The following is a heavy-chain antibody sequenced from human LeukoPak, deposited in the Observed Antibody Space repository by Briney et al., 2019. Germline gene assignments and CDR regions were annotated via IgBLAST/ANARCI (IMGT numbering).Heavy chain of an antibody. D-gene: IGHD6-13*01. CDR3: ARQGYGASWYHLDY. V-gene: IGHV4-4*07. CDR1: GGSINSYF. CDR2: IYTTGTT. Sequence: SETLSLTCTVSGGSINSYFWGWVRQPAGKGLEWIGRIYTTGTTHFNPSLRSRLTMSVDTSKNLFFLNLSSVTAADTAVYYCARQGYGASWYHLDYWGRGTLVTVSS. J-gene: IGHJ4*02.